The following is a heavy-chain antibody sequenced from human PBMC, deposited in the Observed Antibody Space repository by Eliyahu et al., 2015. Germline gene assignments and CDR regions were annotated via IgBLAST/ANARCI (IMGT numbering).Heavy chain of an antibody. CDR1: GGSFSGYY. Sequence: QVQLQQWGAGLLKPSETLSLXCAVYGGSFSGYYWSWIRQPPGKGLEWIGEINHSGSTNYNPSLKSRVTISVDTSKNQFSLKLSSVTAADTAVYYCARGGPYYFDYWGQGTLVTVSS. J-gene: IGHJ4*02. CDR2: INHSGST. CDR3: ARGGPYYFDY. V-gene: IGHV4-34*01.